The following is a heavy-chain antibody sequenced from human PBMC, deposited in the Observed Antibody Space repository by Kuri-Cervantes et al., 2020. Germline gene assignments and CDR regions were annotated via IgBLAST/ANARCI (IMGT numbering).Heavy chain of an antibody. Sequence: GESLKISCAASGFTFSSYAMHWVRQAPGKGLEWVAVISYDGSNKYYADSVKGRFTISRDNSKNTLFLQMNSLRDEDTAVYYCARDAPGAAAAEGWGQGTLVTVSS. D-gene: IGHD6-13*01. CDR2: ISYDGSNK. CDR1: GFTFSSYA. J-gene: IGHJ4*02. CDR3: ARDAPGAAAAEG. V-gene: IGHV3-30-3*01.